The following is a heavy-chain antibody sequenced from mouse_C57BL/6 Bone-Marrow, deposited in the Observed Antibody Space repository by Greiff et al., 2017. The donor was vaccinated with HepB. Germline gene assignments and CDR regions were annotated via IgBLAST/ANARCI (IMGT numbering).Heavy chain of an antibody. CDR1: GYTFTSYW. Sequence: QVQLQQPGAELVMPGASVKLSCKASGYTFTSYWMHWVKQRPGQGLEWIGEIDPSDSYTNYNQKFKGKSTLTVDKSSSTASMQLSSLTSEDSAVYYCARGSSGPAWFAYWGQGTLVTVSA. D-gene: IGHD3-2*02. V-gene: IGHV1-69*01. J-gene: IGHJ3*01. CDR2: IDPSDSYT. CDR3: ARGSSGPAWFAY.